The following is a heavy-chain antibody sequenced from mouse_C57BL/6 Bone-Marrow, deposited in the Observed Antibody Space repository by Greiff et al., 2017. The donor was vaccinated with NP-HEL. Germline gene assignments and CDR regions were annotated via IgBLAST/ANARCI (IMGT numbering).Heavy chain of an antibody. CDR3: ARHGRITTNAMDY. J-gene: IGHJ4*01. D-gene: IGHD1-1*01. CDR2: ISSGGSYT. CDR1: GFTFSSYG. Sequence: EVQLVESGGDLVKPGGSLKLSCAASGFTFSSYGMSWVRQTPDKRLEWVATISSGGSYTYYPDSVKGRFTISRDNAKNTLYLQMSSLKSEDTAMYYCARHGRITTNAMDYWGQGTSVTVSS. V-gene: IGHV5-6*01.